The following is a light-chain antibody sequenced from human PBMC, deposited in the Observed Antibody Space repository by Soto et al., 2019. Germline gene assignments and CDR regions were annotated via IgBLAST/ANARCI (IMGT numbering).Light chain of an antibody. V-gene: IGKV1-39*01. Sequence: DIQMTQSPSSLSASVGDRVSITFRASQSISGYLNWYQKKSGQAPKLLMYAASTLQSGVPSRFSGSGSGTDFTLTISSLQPEDSATYFCQQSNTMPWTFGQGTKV. J-gene: IGKJ1*01. CDR2: AAS. CDR1: QSISGY. CDR3: QQSNTMPWT.